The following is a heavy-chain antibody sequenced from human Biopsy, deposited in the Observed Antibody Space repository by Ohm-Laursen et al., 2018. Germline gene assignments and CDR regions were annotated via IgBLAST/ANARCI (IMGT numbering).Heavy chain of an antibody. V-gene: IGHV4-59*02. CDR3: ARDSGILNYGNFKYYHYYGMDV. Sequence: TLSLTCSVSGDSVTKYYWSWIRQPPGKGLEWIGHIYYSVMTNYNPSLQSRVSISVDTSRNQVSLTLSSVTAADTAVYYCARDSGILNYGNFKYYHYYGMDVWGQGTKVTVS. CDR1: GDSVTKYY. CDR2: IYYSVMT. J-gene: IGHJ6*02. D-gene: IGHD4-11*01.